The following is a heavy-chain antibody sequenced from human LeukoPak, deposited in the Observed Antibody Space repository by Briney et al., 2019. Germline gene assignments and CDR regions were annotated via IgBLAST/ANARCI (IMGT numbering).Heavy chain of an antibody. CDR2: ITGSSRST. Sequence: TGGSLRLSCAASGFTFSSYAMSWVHQAPGKGLEWVSTITGSSRSTYYADSVRGRFTISRDNSKNTLYLQMNSLSAEDTAVYYCAKDTPLTAYSPGWSGNSFDSWGQGTLVTVSS. CDR1: GFTFSSYA. J-gene: IGHJ4*03. D-gene: IGHD6-19*01. V-gene: IGHV3-23*01. CDR3: AKDTPLTAYSPGWSGNSFDS.